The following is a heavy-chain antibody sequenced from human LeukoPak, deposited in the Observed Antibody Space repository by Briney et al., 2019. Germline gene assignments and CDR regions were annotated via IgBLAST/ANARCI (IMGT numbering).Heavy chain of an antibody. CDR3: ARDQSEFDY. Sequence: SETLSLTCTVPGGSIRTHYWTWIRQPPGKGLEWIGYVHYSGVTDYNPSLGIRVTISLDTSKSQFSLELRSVTAADTAVYYCARDQSEFDYWGQGTLVTVSS. J-gene: IGHJ4*02. V-gene: IGHV4-59*11. CDR2: VHYSGVT. CDR1: GGSIRTHY.